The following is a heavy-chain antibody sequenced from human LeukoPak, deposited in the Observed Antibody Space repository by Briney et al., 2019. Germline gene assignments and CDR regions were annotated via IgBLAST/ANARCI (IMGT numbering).Heavy chain of an antibody. J-gene: IGHJ4*02. CDR2: MNPNSGNT. Sequence: GASVKVSCKASRDTFTSYDIIWVRQATGQGLEWMGWMNPNSGNTGYAQKFQGRVTITRNTSISTAYMELSSLRSEDTAVYYCARAWPNTGYSSSWYELDYWGQGTLVTVSS. CDR3: ARAWPNTGYSSSWYELDY. CDR1: RDTFTSYD. V-gene: IGHV1-8*01. D-gene: IGHD6-13*01.